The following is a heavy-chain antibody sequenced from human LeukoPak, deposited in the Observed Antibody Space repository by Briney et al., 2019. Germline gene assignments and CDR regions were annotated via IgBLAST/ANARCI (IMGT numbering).Heavy chain of an antibody. V-gene: IGHV3-74*01. CDR2: INSDGSST. CDR1: GFTFSSYW. J-gene: IGHJ4*02. Sequence: PGGSLRLSCAASGFTFSSYWMHWVRQAPGKGLVWVSRINSDGSSTSYADSVKGRFTISRDNAKNTLYLQMNSLRAEDTAVYYCARGDGRWLRLGYWGQGTLVTVSS. D-gene: IGHD5-24*01. CDR3: ARGDGRWLRLGY.